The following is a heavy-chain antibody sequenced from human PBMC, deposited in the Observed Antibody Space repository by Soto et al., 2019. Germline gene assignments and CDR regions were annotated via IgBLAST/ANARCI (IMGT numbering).Heavy chain of an antibody. J-gene: IGHJ5*02. CDR1: GGTFSSYT. D-gene: IGHD3-10*01. CDR2: IIPILGIA. V-gene: IGHV1-69*02. CDR3: AIPAQGYGSGRLSAWFAP. Sequence: QVQLVQSGAEVKKPGSSVKVSCKASGGTFSSYTISWVRQAPGQGIEWMGRIIPILGIANYAQKFQGRVTITEDKSTSTAYMELSSLRSEDTAVYYWAIPAQGYGSGRLSAWFAPWGQGTLVTVSS.